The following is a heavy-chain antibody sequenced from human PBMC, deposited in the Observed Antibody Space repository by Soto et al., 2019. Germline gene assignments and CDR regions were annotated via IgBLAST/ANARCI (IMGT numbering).Heavy chain of an antibody. V-gene: IGHV1-8*02. D-gene: IGHD6-13*01. CDR1: GYTFINFD. CDR2: MNPGSGKT. J-gene: IGHJ5*02. CDR3: ARMASAGTLNWFDP. Sequence: ASVKVSCKASGYTFINFDISWVRQAAGQGLEWLGWMNPGSGKTGYASKFQGRVAMTRDASTGTSHLELSSLTSDDTAVYYCARMASAGTLNWFDPWGQGPLVTVS.